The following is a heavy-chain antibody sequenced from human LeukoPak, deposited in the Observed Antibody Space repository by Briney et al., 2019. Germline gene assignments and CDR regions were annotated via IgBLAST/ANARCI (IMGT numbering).Heavy chain of an antibody. Sequence: PSETLSLTCTVSGGSISSGDYYWGWIRQPPGKGLEWIGNIYYSGSTYYSPSLKSRVTISVDTSKNQFSLKLSSVSAADTAVYYCARWVATPRGYFDYWGQGALVTVSS. CDR3: ARWVATPRGYFDY. D-gene: IGHD5-12*01. CDR2: IYYSGST. CDR1: GGSISSGDYY. J-gene: IGHJ4*02. V-gene: IGHV4-39*01.